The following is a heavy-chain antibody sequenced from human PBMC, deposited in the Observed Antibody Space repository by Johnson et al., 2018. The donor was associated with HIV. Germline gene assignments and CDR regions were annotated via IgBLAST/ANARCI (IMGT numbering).Heavy chain of an antibody. CDR1: GFTFDDYG. Sequence: VQLVESGGGLVQPVGSLRLSCAASGFTFDDYGMTWVRQAPGKGLEWVSAISGGGGSTYYADSVKGRFTISRDNSKNTLYLQMNSLRAEDTAVYYCARSGDSIGSFWAGGAFDIWGQGTMVTVSS. CDR3: ARSGDSIGSFWAGGAFDI. CDR2: ISGGGGST. J-gene: IGHJ3*02. V-gene: IGHV3-23*04. D-gene: IGHD3/OR15-3a*01.